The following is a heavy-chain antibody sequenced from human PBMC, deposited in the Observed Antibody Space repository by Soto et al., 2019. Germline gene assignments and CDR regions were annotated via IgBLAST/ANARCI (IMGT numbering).Heavy chain of an antibody. V-gene: IGHV4-34*01. Sequence: SETLSLTCAVYGGSFSGYYWSWIRQPPGKGLEWIGEINHSGSTNYNPSLKSRVTISVDTSKNQFSLKLSSVTAADTAVYYCARVANYDSLTGYYPLYNWFDPWGQGTLVTVSS. CDR2: INHSGST. CDR3: ARVANYDSLTGYYPLYNWFDP. CDR1: GGSFSGYY. D-gene: IGHD3-9*01. J-gene: IGHJ5*02.